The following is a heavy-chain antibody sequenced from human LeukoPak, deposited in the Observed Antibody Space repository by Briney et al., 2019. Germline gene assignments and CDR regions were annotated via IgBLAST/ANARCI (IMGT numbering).Heavy chain of an antibody. D-gene: IGHD5-18*01. V-gene: IGHV3-7*01. J-gene: IGHJ4*02. CDR1: GFTFSTHW. Sequence: PGGSLRLSCAASGFTFSTHWMTWVRQAPGKGLEWVATIKQDGSDKYYVDSVKGRFTISRDNANNSLYLQMNRLRSEDTAVYYCARGIQLWNGDYWGQGTLVTVSS. CDR3: ARGIQLWNGDY. CDR2: IKQDGSDK.